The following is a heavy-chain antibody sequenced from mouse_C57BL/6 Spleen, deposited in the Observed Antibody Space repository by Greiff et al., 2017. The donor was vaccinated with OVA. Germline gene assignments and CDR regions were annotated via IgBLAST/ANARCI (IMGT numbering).Heavy chain of an antibody. CDR2: INPSNGGT. CDR3: ARRGGMDY. Sequence: QVQLQQSGTELVNPWASVILSLKSFVYTFTSYWMHWVKQRPGQGLEWIGNINPSNGGTNYNEKFKSKATLTVDKSSSTAYMQLSSLTSEDSAVYYCARRGGMDYWGKGTTLTVSS. D-gene: IGHD1-1*01. CDR1: VYTFTSYW. V-gene: IGHV1-53*01. J-gene: IGHJ2*01.